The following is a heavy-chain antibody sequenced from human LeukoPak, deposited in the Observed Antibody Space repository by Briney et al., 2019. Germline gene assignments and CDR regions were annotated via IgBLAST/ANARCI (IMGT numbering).Heavy chain of an antibody. CDR1: GFTFSSYS. CDR3: ARELPTEAFDY. D-gene: IGHD1-26*01. CDR2: IGSSSNSI. J-gene: IGHJ4*02. V-gene: IGHV3-21*01. Sequence: YPGGSLRLSCAASGFTFSSYSMNWVRQAPGKGLEWVSSIGSSSNSIYYTDSVKGRFTISRDNAKNSLYPQMNSLRAEDTAVYYCARELPTEAFDYWGQGTLVTVSS.